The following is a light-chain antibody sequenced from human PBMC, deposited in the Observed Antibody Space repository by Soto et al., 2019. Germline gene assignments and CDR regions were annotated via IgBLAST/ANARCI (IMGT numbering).Light chain of an antibody. J-gene: IGLJ2*01. CDR2: DVT. V-gene: IGLV2-14*01. CDR3: SSYTSRNTVV. CDR1: SSDIDGYDY. Sequence: QSVLTQPASVSGSPGQSITMSCTGASSDIDGYDYVSWYQHHPGEAPKLLIYDVTNRPSGVSNRLSASKSGNTAALTISGRQAEDEADYYCSSYTSRNTVVFGGGTKLTVL.